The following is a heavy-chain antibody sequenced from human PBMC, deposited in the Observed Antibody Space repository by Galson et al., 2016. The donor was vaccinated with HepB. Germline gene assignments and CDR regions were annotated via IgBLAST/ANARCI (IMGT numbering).Heavy chain of an antibody. CDR1: GGSIRSSNW. Sequence: SETLSLTCAVSGGSIRSSNWWSWLRQPPGKGLEWIGEIYHRGNNNYNPSLKSRVTLSIDKSKNQFSLNLTSVTAADTAVYFCASGYPYYFDHWGQGSRVTVS. V-gene: IGHV4-4*02. CDR3: ASGYPYYFDH. CDR2: IYHRGNN. D-gene: IGHD5-12*01. J-gene: IGHJ4*02.